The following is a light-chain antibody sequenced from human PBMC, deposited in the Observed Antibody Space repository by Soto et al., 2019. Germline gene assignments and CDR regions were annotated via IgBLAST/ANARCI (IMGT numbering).Light chain of an antibody. V-gene: IGKV1-33*01. CDR3: QQFDDLTFI. Sequence: DIKLTQSPSSLSASVGDRITITCQASQDINNHLNWYQQKPGKAPELLIYDASDLEPGVPSRFSGSGSGTDFTLTISSLQPEDSATYYCQQFDDLTFIFGQGTRLEIK. J-gene: IGKJ5*01. CDR2: DAS. CDR1: QDINNH.